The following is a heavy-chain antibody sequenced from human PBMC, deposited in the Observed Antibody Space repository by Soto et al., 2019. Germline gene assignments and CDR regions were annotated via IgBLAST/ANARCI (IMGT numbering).Heavy chain of an antibody. CDR2: IYSGGST. J-gene: IGHJ6*02. CDR3: ARVVVATVGASGYRRYYGMDV. CDR1: GFTVSSNY. V-gene: IGHV3-53*01. D-gene: IGHD5-12*01. Sequence: EVQLVESGGGLIQPGGSLRLSCAASGFTVSSNYMSWVRQAPGKGLEWVSVIYSGGSTYYADSVKGRFTISRDNSKNTLYLQMNSLRAEDTAVYYCARVVVATVGASGYRRYYGMDVWGQGTTVTVSS.